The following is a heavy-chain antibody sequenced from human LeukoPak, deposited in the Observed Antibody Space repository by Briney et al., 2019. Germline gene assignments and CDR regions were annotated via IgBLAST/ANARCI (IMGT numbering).Heavy chain of an antibody. V-gene: IGHV3-7*01. CDR3: ARNHRPWFGEITSFDY. D-gene: IGHD3-10*01. CDR2: IKQDGSEK. J-gene: IGHJ4*02. Sequence: GCLSLSCAASGFTSARDWMGWVRQAPGEGLEWVANIKQDGSEKYYVDSVKGRFTISRDNAQNSLYLQMNSLSAEDTAVYYCARNHRPWFGEITSFDYWGPGTLVTVSS. CDR1: GFTSARDW.